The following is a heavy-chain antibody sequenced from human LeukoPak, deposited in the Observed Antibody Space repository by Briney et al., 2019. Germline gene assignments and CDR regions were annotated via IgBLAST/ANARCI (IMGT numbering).Heavy chain of an antibody. CDR2: IKYDASEQ. J-gene: IGHJ3*02. D-gene: IGHD3-10*01. CDR1: GFSFSNYW. Sequence: GGSLRLSCAASGFSFSNYWMNWVRQAPGKGLEWVANIKYDASEQYYVDSVKGRFTISRDNAKNSLYLQMNILRAEDTAVYYRARDSVRGRPLVAFDIWGQGTMVTVSS. V-gene: IGHV3-7*03. CDR3: ARDSVRGRPLVAFDI.